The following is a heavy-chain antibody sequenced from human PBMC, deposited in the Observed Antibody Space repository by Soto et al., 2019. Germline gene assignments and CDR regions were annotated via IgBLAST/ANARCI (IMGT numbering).Heavy chain of an antibody. CDR3: ARARPGLLWFGESLNFDY. Sequence: EVQLLESGGGLVQPGGSLRLSCAASGFTFSSYAMSWVRQAPGKGLEWVSAISGSGGSTYAADSVKRRFTIARDNSKNTLYLQMNGLRAEDTAVYDCARARPGLLWFGESLNFDYWGQGTLVAVSS. J-gene: IGHJ4*02. CDR2: ISGSGGST. V-gene: IGHV3-23*01. D-gene: IGHD3-10*01. CDR1: GFTFSSYA.